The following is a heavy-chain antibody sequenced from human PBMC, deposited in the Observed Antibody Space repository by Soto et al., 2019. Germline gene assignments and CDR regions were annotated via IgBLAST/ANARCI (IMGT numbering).Heavy chain of an antibody. J-gene: IGHJ4*02. CDR3: AREPATAKPEGVDF. CDR1: GYTFSDYY. Sequence: ASVKVSCKASGYTFSDYYIHWVRQAPGQGLEWMGWINPNSGGTKCAPKFQGGVTMTRDTSITTAYMELSRPRSGDTAVYYCAREPATAKPEGVDFWGQGTLVTVSS. CDR2: INPNSGGT. V-gene: IGHV1-2*02. D-gene: IGHD1-1*01.